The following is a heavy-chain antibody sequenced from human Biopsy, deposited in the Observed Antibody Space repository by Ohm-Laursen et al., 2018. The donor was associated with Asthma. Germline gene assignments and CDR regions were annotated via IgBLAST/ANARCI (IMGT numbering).Heavy chain of an antibody. D-gene: IGHD1-26*01. CDR1: GFTFSNYG. J-gene: IGHJ5*02. V-gene: IGHV3-30*18. Sequence: SLRLSCSATGFTFSNYGMHWVRQAPGKGLDWVAVISFDGSNKNYTDSVKGRFTISRDNSRNTLHLEMNSLRAEDTAVYFCAKEVFPGWELRRGPDAWGQGTLVTVSS. CDR3: AKEVFPGWELRRGPDA. CDR2: ISFDGSNK.